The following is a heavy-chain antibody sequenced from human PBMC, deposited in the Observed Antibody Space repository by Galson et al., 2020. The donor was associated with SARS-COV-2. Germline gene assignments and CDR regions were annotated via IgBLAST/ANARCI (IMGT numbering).Heavy chain of an antibody. J-gene: IGHJ6*02. CDR3: ARDLMGDSYYGMDV. CDR2: ISYDGSNK. Sequence: GGSLRLSCAASGFTFSSYAMHWVRQAPGKGLEWVAVISYDGSNKYYADSVKGRFTISRDNSKNTLYLQMNSLRAEDTAVYYCARDLMGDSYYGMDVWGQGTMVTVS. CDR1: GFTFSSYA. V-gene: IGHV3-30*04. D-gene: IGHD2-8*01.